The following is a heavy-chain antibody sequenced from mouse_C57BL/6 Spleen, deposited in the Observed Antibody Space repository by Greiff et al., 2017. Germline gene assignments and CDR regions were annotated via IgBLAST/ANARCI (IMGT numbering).Heavy chain of an antibody. V-gene: IGHV1-72*01. CDR2: IDPNSGGT. Sequence: QVQLQQPGAELVKPGASVKLSCKASGYTFTSYWMHWVKQRPGRGLEWIGGIDPNSGGTKYNEKFKSKATLTVDKPSSTAYMQLSSLTSEDAAVYYCARSNYYGSSYGAMDYWGQGTSVTVSS. D-gene: IGHD1-1*01. J-gene: IGHJ4*01. CDR3: ARSNYYGSSYGAMDY. CDR1: GYTFTSYW.